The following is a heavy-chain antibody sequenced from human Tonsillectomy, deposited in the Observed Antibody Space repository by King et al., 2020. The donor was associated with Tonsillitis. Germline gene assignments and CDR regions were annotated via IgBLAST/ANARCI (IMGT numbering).Heavy chain of an antibody. D-gene: IGHD3-3*01. CDR3: AGAPDFDFWSGYYHNWLDP. V-gene: IGHV1-18*01. J-gene: IGHJ5*02. CDR2: ISAYNGNT. Sequence: VQLVESGAEVKKPGASVKVSCKASGYTFSSYGISWVRQAPGQGLEWMGWISAYNGNTNSAQKLQDRVTMTTETSTSTAYMELRSLRSDDTAVYYCAGAPDFDFWSGYYHNWLDPWGQGTLVTVSS. CDR1: GYTFSSYG.